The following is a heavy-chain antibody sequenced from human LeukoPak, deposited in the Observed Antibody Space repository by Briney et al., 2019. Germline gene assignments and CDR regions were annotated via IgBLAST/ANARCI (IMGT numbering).Heavy chain of an antibody. CDR1: GGSFSGYY. CDR3: ARSPVGMVTEEAAFDI. Sequence: SETLSLTCAVYGGSFSGYYWSWIRQPPGKGLEWIGEINHRGSTNYNPSLKSRVTISVDTSKNQFSLRLSSVTAADTAVYYCARSPVGMVTEEAAFDIWGQGTMVTVSS. D-gene: IGHD2-21*02. V-gene: IGHV4-34*01. J-gene: IGHJ3*02. CDR2: INHRGST.